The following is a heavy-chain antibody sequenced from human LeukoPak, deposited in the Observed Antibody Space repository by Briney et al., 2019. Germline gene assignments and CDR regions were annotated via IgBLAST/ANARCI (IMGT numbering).Heavy chain of an antibody. CDR2: IKEDGSEK. D-gene: IGHD3-22*01. V-gene: IGHV3-7*01. CDR1: GFTFSTHW. J-gene: IGHJ4*02. CDR3: ARDSSGYQ. Sequence: GGSLRLSCAASGFTFSTHWMSWVRQAPGKGLEWVANIKEDGSEKYYGDSVKGRFTISRDNAKNSLYLEMNSLRVEDTAVYYCARDSSGYQWGQGTLVTVSS.